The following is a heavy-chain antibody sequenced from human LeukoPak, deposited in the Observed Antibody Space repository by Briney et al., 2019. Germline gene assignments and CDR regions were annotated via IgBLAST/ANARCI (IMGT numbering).Heavy chain of an antibody. D-gene: IGHD3-10*01. CDR2: ISGSGGAT. CDR1: GFTFSSYA. Sequence: GGSLRLPCAASGFTFSSYAIAWVRQAPGKGLEWVSSISGSGGATYYADSVKGRFTISRDNSKNTLYLQMSSLRADDTAVYYCATPSLGSGSSGGVLKYWGQGTLVTVSS. V-gene: IGHV3-23*01. CDR3: ATPSLGSGSSGGVLKY. J-gene: IGHJ4*02.